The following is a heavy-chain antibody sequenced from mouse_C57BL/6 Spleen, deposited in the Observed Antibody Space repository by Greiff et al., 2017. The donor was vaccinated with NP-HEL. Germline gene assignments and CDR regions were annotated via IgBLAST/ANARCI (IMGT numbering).Heavy chain of an antibody. J-gene: IGHJ2*01. D-gene: IGHD1-1*01. CDR2: ISDGGSYT. CDR1: GFTFSSYA. CDR3: ARDRERVLLRGCFDY. V-gene: IGHV5-4*01. Sequence: EVHLVESGGGLVKPGGSLKLSCAASGFTFSSYAMSWVRQTPEKRLEWVATISDGGSYTYYPDNVKGRFTISRDNAKNNLYLQMSHLKSEDTAMYYCARDRERVLLRGCFDYWGQGTTLTVSS.